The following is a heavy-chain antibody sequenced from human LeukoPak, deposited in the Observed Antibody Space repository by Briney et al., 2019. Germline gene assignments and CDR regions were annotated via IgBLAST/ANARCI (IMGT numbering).Heavy chain of an antibody. CDR3: ARDYSSSSLDY. D-gene: IGHD6-6*01. Sequence: GGSLRLSCAASGFTFSSYSMNWVRQAPGKGLEWVSSISSSRYVYYADSVKGRFTISRDNAKNSLYLQMNSLRAEDTALYYCARDYSSSSLDYWGQGTLVTVSS. V-gene: IGHV3-21*01. CDR1: GFTFSSYS. CDR2: ISSSRYV. J-gene: IGHJ4*02.